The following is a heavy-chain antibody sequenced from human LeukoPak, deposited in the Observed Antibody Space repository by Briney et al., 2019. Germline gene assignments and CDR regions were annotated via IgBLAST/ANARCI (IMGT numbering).Heavy chain of an antibody. Sequence: SETLSLTCTVSGGSISSYYWSWIRQPPGKGLEWIGYIYYSGSTNYNPSLKSRVTISVDTSKNQFSLKLSSVTAADTAVYYCARTRINYKPIVATDYFDYWGQGTLVTVSS. CDR1: GGSISSYY. V-gene: IGHV4-59*01. CDR2: IYYSGST. J-gene: IGHJ4*02. CDR3: ARTRINYKPIVATDYFDY. D-gene: IGHD5-12*01.